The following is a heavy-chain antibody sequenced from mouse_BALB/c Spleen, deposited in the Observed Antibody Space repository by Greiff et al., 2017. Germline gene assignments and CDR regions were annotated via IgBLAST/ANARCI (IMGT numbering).Heavy chain of an antibody. D-gene: IGHD1-2*01. Sequence: EVKLVESGGGLVQPGGSLKLSCAASGFTFSSYTMSWVRQTPEKRLEWVAYISNGGGSTYYPDTVKGRFTISRDNAKNTLYLQMSSLKSEDTAMYYCARCPMGNLRPWFAYWGQGTLVTVSA. CDR2: ISNGGGST. V-gene: IGHV5-12-2*01. J-gene: IGHJ3*01. CDR1: GFTFSSYT. CDR3: ARCPMGNLRPWFAY.